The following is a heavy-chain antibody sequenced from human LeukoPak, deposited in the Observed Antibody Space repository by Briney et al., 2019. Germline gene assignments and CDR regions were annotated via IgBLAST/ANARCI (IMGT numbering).Heavy chain of an antibody. Sequence: SETLSLTCTVSGGSISSYYWSWIRQPPGKGLEWIGYIYYSWSTNYNPSLKSRVTISVDTSKNQFSLKLSSVTAADTAVYYCARARITMVRGVIHPDWFDPWGQGTLVTVSS. CDR3: ARARITMVRGVIHPDWFDP. V-gene: IGHV4-59*01. J-gene: IGHJ5*02. D-gene: IGHD3-10*01. CDR2: IYYSWST. CDR1: GGSISSYY.